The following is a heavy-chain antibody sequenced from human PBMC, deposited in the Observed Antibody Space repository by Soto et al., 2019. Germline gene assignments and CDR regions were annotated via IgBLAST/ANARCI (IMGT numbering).Heavy chain of an antibody. CDR1: VFSFISYV. J-gene: IGHJ6*04. D-gene: IGHD1-26*01. CDR2: MNSDGSST. CDR3: AIDVWESPGGMVV. Sequence: VGSLRLSCSSSVFSFISYVVHWFRQAPGKGLLWVSRMNSDGSSTTYSDSVKCRLTISIDNSKNKMYLQMNSLRAEDTAVYYCAIDVWESPGGMVVWGKGTTVNVS. V-gene: IGHV3-74*01.